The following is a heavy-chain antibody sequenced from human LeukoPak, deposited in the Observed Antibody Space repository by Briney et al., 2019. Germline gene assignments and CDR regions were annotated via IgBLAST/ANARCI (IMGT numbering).Heavy chain of an antibody. D-gene: IGHD1-26*01. CDR1: EYSFATYW. J-gene: IGHJ4*02. V-gene: IGHV5-51*01. Sequence: GESLKISCQGSEYSFATYWIAWLRQMPGKGLEWMGIIYPSDSDTRYSPSFQGQVTISANKSIKTAYLQWSSLKASDTAMYYCARPLQGIVGATGFDYWGQGTLVTVSS. CDR3: ARPLQGIVGATGFDY. CDR2: IYPSDSDT.